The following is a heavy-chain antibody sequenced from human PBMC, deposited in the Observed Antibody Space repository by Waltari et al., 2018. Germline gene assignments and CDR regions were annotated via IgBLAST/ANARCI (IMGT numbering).Heavy chain of an antibody. V-gene: IGHV5-51*01. CDR2: IYPGDSDT. Sequence: EVQLVQSGAEVKQPGESLKISCKGSGYTFTSYWIGWVRQMPGKGLDWMGIIYPGDSDTRYNPSFQDQVTISADKSVSTAYLQWSNLKASDNAMFYCARLRSVSSSWYFDFWGQGTLVIVGS. CDR1: GYTFTSYW. J-gene: IGHJ4*02. D-gene: IGHD6-13*01. CDR3: ARLRSVSSSWYFDF.